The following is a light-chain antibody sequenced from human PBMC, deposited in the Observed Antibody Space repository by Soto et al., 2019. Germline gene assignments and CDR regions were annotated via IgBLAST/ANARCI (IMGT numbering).Light chain of an antibody. CDR2: DVS. V-gene: IGLV2-11*01. Sequence: QPVLTQPRSVSGSPGQSVTISCTGTSSDVGGYNYVSWYQQHPGKAPKLMIYDVSKRPSGVPDRFSGSKSGNTASLTISGIQAEDEADYYCCSYAGSYYVFGTGTKVTVL. CDR3: CSYAGSYYV. CDR1: SSDVGGYNY. J-gene: IGLJ1*01.